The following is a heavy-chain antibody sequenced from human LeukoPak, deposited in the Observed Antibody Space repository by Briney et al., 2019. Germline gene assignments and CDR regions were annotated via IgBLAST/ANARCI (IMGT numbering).Heavy chain of an antibody. CDR1: GLTVSGNH. CDR3: AREDRYKTGSFDY. CDR2: IYSGGSK. Sequence: GGSLRLSCAASGLTVSGNHMSWVRQAPGKGLEWVSVIYSGGSKYYADSVKGRFTISREDSINTPYLQMNSLKTEDTAVYYCAREDRYKTGSFDYWGQGTLVTVSS. D-gene: IGHD3-9*01. V-gene: IGHV3-66*01. J-gene: IGHJ4*02.